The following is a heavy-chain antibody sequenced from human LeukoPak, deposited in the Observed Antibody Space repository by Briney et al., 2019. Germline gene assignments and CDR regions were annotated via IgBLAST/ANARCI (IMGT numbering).Heavy chain of an antibody. CDR1: GFTFSSYG. V-gene: IGHV3-30*02. CDR3: AKPKAAGRMVEVHFDY. D-gene: IGHD6-13*01. J-gene: IGHJ4*02. CDR2: IRYDGSNK. Sequence: QPGGSLRLSCAASGFTFSSYGMHWVRQAPGKGLEWVAFIRYDGSNKYYADSVKGRFTISRDNSKNTLYLQMNSLRAEDTAVYYCAKPKAAGRMVEVHFDYWGQGTLVTVSS.